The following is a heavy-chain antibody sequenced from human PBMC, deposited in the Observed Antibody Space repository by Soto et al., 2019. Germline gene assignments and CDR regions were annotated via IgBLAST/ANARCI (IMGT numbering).Heavy chain of an antibody. CDR1: GDSISGDY. D-gene: IGHD2-15*01. CDR3: ARERLFCPGGNCHCYFDY. Sequence: SETLSLTCTVSGDSISGDYWSGVRQTPGKGLEWIGYIYFSGSTNYNPSLKSRVTMSVDTSKDQFSLNLSSVTAADTAVYYCARERLFCPGGNCHCYFDYWGQGTLVTVS. J-gene: IGHJ4*03. CDR2: IYFSGST. V-gene: IGHV4-59*01.